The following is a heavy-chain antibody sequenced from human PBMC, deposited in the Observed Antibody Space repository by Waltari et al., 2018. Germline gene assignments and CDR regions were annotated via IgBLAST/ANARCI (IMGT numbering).Heavy chain of an antibody. D-gene: IGHD3-16*01. Sequence: WMDWGRQDQRNELGVASAMDNTGSKTRYSNSVTDECPIHRDNLKITLYLQMNHQRVEETAVYYCALHRPCRYAMAVWGQGTTVTVSS. J-gene: IGHJ6*01. CDR3: ALHRPCRYAMAV. CDR2: MDNTGSKT. CDR1: W. V-gene: IGHV3-74*01.